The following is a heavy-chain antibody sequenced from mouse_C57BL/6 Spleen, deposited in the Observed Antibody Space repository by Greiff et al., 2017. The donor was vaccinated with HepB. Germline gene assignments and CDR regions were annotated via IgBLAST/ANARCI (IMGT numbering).Heavy chain of an antibody. V-gene: IGHV1-82*01. J-gene: IGHJ4*01. D-gene: IGHD1-1*01. Sequence: QVQLQQSGPELVKPGASVKISCKASGYAFSSSWMNWVKQRPGKGLEWIGRIYPGDGDTNYNGKFKGKATLTADKSSSTAYMQLSSLTSEDSAVYFCASPGNFYAMDYWGQGTSVTVSS. CDR1: GYAFSSSW. CDR3: ASPGNFYAMDY. CDR2: IYPGDGDT.